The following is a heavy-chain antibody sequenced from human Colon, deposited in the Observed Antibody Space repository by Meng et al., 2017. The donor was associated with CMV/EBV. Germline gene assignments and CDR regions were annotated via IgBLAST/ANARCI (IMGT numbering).Heavy chain of an antibody. CDR1: GFTFSSYW. CDR2: IKQDGSEK. Sequence: GESLKISCAASGFTFSSYWMGWVRQAPGKGLEWVANIKQDGSEKYYVDSVKGRFTISRDNDKNSRYLQMNSLRAEDTAIYYCARDGVVVLGATRDWGQGTLVTVSS. V-gene: IGHV3-7*03. D-gene: IGHD2-15*01. CDR3: ARDGVVVLGATRD. J-gene: IGHJ4*02.